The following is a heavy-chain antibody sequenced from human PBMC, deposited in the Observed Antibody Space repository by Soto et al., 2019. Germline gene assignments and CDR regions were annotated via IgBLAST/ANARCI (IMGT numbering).Heavy chain of an antibody. CDR2: IIPIFGTA. J-gene: IGHJ4*02. CDR1: GYSFTSYW. V-gene: IGHV1-69*01. CDR3: ARGILRDYSNQYYFDY. Sequence: ISCKGSGYSFTSYWIGWVRQAPGQGLEWMGGIIPIFGTANYAQKFQGRVTITADESTSTAYMELSSLRSEDTAVYYCARGILRDYSNQYYFDYWGQGTLVTVSS. D-gene: IGHD4-4*01.